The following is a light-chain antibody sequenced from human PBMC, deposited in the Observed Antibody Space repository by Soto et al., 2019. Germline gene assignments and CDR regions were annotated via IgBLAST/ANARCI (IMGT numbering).Light chain of an antibody. Sequence: DIQMTQSPSSLSASVGDRVTITCRASQSISSYLNWYQQRPGKAPKLLIYAASSLQSGVPSRFSGAGSGTDFTLTISSLQPEDFASYYCQQSYSMPLPFGGGTKVEIK. CDR1: QSISSY. CDR3: QQSYSMPLP. V-gene: IGKV1-39*01. CDR2: AAS. J-gene: IGKJ4*01.